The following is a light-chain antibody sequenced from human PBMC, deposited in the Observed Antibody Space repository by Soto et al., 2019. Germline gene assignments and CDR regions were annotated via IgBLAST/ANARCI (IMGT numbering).Light chain of an antibody. V-gene: IGKV3-11*01. Sequence: EIVFTQSPATLSLSPGERATLSCRASQSVSSYLAWYQQKPGQAPRLLIYDISNRATGVPARFSGSGSETEFTLTISRLKSEDFAVYYCQQYGSSPRTFGQGTKVDNK. CDR3: QQYGSSPRT. CDR2: DIS. J-gene: IGKJ1*01. CDR1: QSVSSY.